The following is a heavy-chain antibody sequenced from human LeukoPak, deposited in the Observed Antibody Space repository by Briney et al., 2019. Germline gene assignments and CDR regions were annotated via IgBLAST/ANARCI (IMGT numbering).Heavy chain of an antibody. V-gene: IGHV5-51*01. CDR2: IYPGDSDT. CDR3: ARHLGGYPFDY. Sequence: GESLKISYRASGYSFTNYCIGWVRQMPGKGLEWMGIIYPGDSDTRYSPSFQGQVTLSADKSISTAYLQWSSLKASDTAMYYCARHLGGYPFDYWGQGTLVSVSS. J-gene: IGHJ4*02. CDR1: GYSFTNYC. D-gene: IGHD3-16*01.